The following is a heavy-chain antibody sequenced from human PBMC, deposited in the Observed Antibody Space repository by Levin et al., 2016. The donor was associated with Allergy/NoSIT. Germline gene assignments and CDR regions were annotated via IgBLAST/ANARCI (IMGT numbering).Heavy chain of an antibody. CDR2: INHSGST. J-gene: IGHJ5*02. D-gene: IGHD3-3*01. V-gene: IGHV4-34*01. Sequence: WIRQPPGKGLEWIGEINHSGSTNYNPSLKSRVTISVDTSKNQFSLKLSSVTAADTAVYYCARPLGDYDFWSGYYRRGGWFDPWGQGTLVTVSS. CDR3: ARPLGDYDFWSGYYRRGGWFDP.